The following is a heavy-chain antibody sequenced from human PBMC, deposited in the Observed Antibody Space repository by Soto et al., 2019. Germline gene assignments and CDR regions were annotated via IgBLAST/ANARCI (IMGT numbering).Heavy chain of an antibody. J-gene: IGHJ4*02. CDR1: GDTSTTYV. Sequence: VQLVQSGSEVKKPGSSVKVSCKASGDTSTTYVVSWVRQAPGTGLEWMGGINPMSRTAKYAEKYSGRVTITADEATKTVYLDLTTLRCADTAVYFCVRGTYCGASCYAAREYWGQGTLVAVSS. CDR2: INPMSRTA. CDR3: VRGTYCGASCYAAREY. V-gene: IGHV1-69*01. D-gene: IGHD2-21*01.